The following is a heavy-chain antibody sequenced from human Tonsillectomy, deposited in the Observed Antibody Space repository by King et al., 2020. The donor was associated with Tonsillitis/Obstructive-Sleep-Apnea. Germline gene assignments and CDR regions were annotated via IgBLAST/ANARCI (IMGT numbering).Heavy chain of an antibody. CDR3: AALSVAATG. V-gene: IGHV1-2*06. CDR2: INPKTGAT. J-gene: IGHJ4*02. D-gene: IGHD6-19*01. CDR1: GYIFTGFY. Sequence: HVQLLESGAEVKKPVASVKVSCKASGYIFTGFYIHWVRPAPGQRLDWLGRINPKTGATNYAQKVQGRVTMTRDTSISTVYMELSRLRSDDTAVYYCAALSVAATGWGQGTLVTVSS.